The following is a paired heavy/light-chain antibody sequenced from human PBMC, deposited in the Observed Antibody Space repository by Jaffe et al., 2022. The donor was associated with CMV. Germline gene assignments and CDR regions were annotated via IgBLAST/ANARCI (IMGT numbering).Light chain of an antibody. CDR3: QQRSNWPRT. J-gene: IGKJ2*01. CDR1: QSVSIS. V-gene: IGKV3-11*01. CDR2: DAS. Sequence: EIVLTQSPATLSLSPGERATLSCRASQSVSISLAWYQQKPGQAPRLLISDASNRATGIPARFSGRGSGTDFTLTISSLEPEDFAVYYCQQRSNWPRTFGQGTKLEIK.
Heavy chain of an antibody. CDR2: ISNSNSGGST. J-gene: IGHJ4*02. CDR1: GFTIGSYA. V-gene: IGHV3-23*01. CDR3: AKEAGSSGPFDY. Sequence: EVQLLESGGGLAQPGGSLRLSCAASGFTIGSYAMSWVRQVPGKGLEWVSNISNSNSGGSTYYADSVKGRFTISRDNSKSTLYLQMNSLRAEDTAVYFCAKEAGSSGPFDYWGQGTLVTVSS. D-gene: IGHD1-26*01.